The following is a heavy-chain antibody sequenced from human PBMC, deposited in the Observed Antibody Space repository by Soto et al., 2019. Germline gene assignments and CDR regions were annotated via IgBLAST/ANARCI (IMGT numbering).Heavy chain of an antibody. CDR2: IIPIFSTP. CDR1: GGTFGNSA. CDR3: ARDKDRQQLGGNYYYGIDV. D-gene: IGHD2-15*01. Sequence: QVQLVQSGAEVKKPGSSVTVSCKASGGTFGNSAISWVRQAPGQGLEWMGGIIPIFSTPDYAQKFQGRVTITADESTTTAYMELTRLKSEDTAVYYCARDKDRQQLGGNYYYGIDVWGQGTTVTVSS. V-gene: IGHV1-69*12. J-gene: IGHJ6*02.